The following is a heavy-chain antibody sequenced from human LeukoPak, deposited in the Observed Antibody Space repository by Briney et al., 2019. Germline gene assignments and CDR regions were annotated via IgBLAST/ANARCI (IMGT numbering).Heavy chain of an antibody. CDR1: GYTFTSYA. J-gene: IGHJ4*02. Sequence: GASVKVSCKASGYTFTSYAIHWVRQAPGQGLEWMGWISPYNGKTKFAQKFQGRVTIRADTSTSTGYMELRSLRSDDTAVYYCASGYYSDGNGYSPADYWGQGTLVTVSS. CDR2: ISPYNGKT. D-gene: IGHD3-22*01. V-gene: IGHV1-18*01. CDR3: ASGYYSDGNGYSPADY.